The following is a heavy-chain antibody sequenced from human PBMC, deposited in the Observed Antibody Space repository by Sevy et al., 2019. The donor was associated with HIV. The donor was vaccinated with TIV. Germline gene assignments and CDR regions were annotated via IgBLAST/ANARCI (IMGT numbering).Heavy chain of an antibody. V-gene: IGHV4-61*01. Sequence: SETLSLTCTVSGGSVSSGSYYWSWIRQPPGKGLEWIGYISYSGSTNYNPSLKSRVTISIDTSKNQFSLKLSSVTAADTAVYYCARAGGYCSGGSCRYFDLWGRGTLVTVSS. D-gene: IGHD2-15*01. CDR1: GGSVSSGSYY. CDR3: ARAGGYCSGGSCRYFDL. J-gene: IGHJ2*01. CDR2: ISYSGST.